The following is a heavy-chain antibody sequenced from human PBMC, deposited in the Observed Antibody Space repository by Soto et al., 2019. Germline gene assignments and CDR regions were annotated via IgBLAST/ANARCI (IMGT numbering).Heavy chain of an antibody. V-gene: IGHV3-48*03. CDR2: ISSSGSAI. CDR3: ASGIDY. Sequence: PGGSLRLSCVASGFGFSSYEMTWIRQAPGKGLEWISYISSSGSAIYYADSVKGRFTISRDNAQHAVYLKMNSLRIDDTALYYCASGIDYWGQGTLVTVSS. CDR1: GFGFSSYE. J-gene: IGHJ4*02.